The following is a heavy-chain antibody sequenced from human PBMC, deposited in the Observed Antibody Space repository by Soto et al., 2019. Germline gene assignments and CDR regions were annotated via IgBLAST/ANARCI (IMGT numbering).Heavy chain of an antibody. CDR3: ARDAPYDYSNTPTDY. V-gene: IGHV3-33*01. CDR1: GFTFSSYG. J-gene: IGHJ4*02. D-gene: IGHD4-4*01. Sequence: PGGSLRLSCAASGFTFSSYGMHWVRQAPGKGLEWVAVIWYDGSNKYYADSVKGRFTISRDNSKSTLYLQMNSLRAEDTAVYYCARDAPYDYSNTPTDYLGQGTLVPVSS. CDR2: IWYDGSNK.